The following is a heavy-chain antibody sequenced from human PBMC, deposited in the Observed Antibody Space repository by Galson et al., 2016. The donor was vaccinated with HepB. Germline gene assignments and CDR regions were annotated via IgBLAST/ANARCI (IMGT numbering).Heavy chain of an antibody. D-gene: IGHD6-13*01. CDR3: ARANMAAAGVDFDF. Sequence: SLRLSCAASGFTFSIYTMNWVRQAPGKGLEWVSSISSAGGYLYYADSVEGRFTISRDNAKKSLYLQMNSLRVEDTDVYYCARANMAAAGVDFDFWGQGTLVTVSS. CDR2: ISSAGGYL. J-gene: IGHJ4*02. V-gene: IGHV3-21*01. CDR1: GFTFSIYT.